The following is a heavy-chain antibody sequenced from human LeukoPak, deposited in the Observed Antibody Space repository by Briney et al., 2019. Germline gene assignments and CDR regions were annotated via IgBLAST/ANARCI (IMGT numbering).Heavy chain of an antibody. CDR3: ARNVASTGYFVY. J-gene: IGHJ4*02. CDR2: ISWNSGSI. D-gene: IGHD3-10*01. Sequence: PGRSLRLSCAASGFTFDDYAMHWVRQAPGKGLEWVSGISWNSGSIGYADSVKGRFTISRDNAKNSLYLQMNSLRAEDTAVYYCARNVASTGYFVYWGQGTLVTVSS. CDR1: GFTFDDYA. V-gene: IGHV3-9*01.